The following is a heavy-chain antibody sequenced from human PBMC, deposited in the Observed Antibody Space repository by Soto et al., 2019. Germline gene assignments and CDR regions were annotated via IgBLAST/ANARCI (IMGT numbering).Heavy chain of an antibody. D-gene: IGHD1-26*01. J-gene: IGHJ4*02. CDR3: ARPFIVGSTTLGY. CDR1: GFTFTAYT. Sequence: LRLSCAASGFTFTAYTINWVRQAPGKGLEWVASITRDSNHIYFADSVKGRFTLSRDNAKNSVYLQMNSLRAEDTAIYFCARPFIVGSTTLGYWGQGTLVTVSS. CDR2: ITRDSNHI. V-gene: IGHV3-21*01.